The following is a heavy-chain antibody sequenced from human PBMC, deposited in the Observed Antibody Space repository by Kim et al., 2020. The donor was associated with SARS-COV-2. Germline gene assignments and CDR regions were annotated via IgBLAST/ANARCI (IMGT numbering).Heavy chain of an antibody. Sequence: ASVKVSCKTSGYSFSYSGIVWVRQAPGQGLEWMGFISGYNGNTNFALEFQDRLTLTLDTSTNTAHMDLRSLRYDDTAGYYCARERHYFDSRGTDSWGQGT. J-gene: IGHJ4*02. CDR3: ARERHYFDSRGTDS. D-gene: IGHD3-9*01. V-gene: IGHV1-18*01. CDR1: GYSFSYSG. CDR2: ISGYNGNT.